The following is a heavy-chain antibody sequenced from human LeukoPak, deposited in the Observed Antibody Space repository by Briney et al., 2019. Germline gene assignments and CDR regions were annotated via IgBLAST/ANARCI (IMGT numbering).Heavy chain of an antibody. Sequence: ASVKVSCKASGYTFTSYYMHWVRQAPGQGLEWMGIINPSGGSTSYAQKFQGRVTMTRDTSTSTVYMELSSLRSEDTAVYYCAGGAARDFWSGYSGFYFDYWGQGTLVTVSS. CDR2: INPSGGST. J-gene: IGHJ4*02. CDR3: AGGAARDFWSGYSGFYFDY. V-gene: IGHV1-46*01. D-gene: IGHD3-3*01. CDR1: GYTFTSYY.